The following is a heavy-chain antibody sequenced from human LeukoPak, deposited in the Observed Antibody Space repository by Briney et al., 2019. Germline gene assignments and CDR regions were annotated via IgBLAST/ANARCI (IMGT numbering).Heavy chain of an antibody. CDR3: VRGGRGDYPKFDY. CDR2: IYIDGGTT. V-gene: IGHV3-74*01. D-gene: IGHD4-17*01. CDR1: GFTFSSYW. J-gene: IGHJ4*02. Sequence: PGGSLRLSCAASGFTFSSYWMHWVRQAPGKGLVWVSRIYIDGGTTTYADSVKGRFTISRDNTKNTLYLQMNSLRTEDTAVYYCVRGGRGDYPKFDYWGQGALVTVSS.